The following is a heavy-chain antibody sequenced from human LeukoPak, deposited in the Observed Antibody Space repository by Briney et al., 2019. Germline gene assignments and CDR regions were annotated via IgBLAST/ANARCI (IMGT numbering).Heavy chain of an antibody. D-gene: IGHD1-7*01. CDR2: FSSGGSA. CDR1: GGSISSSSYY. J-gene: IGHJ5*02. V-gene: IGHV4-39*07. Sequence: PSETLSLTCIVPGGSISSSSYYWAWIRQSPGKGLEWIGTFSSGGSAHYNPSLTSRVSISKDTSDNQFSLRLYSVTAADTAVYYCARKQTGTMYDAWGQGTQVTVSS. CDR3: ARKQTGTMYDA.